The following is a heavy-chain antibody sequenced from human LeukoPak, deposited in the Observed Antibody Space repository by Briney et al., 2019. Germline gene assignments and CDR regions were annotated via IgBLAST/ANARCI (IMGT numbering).Heavy chain of an antibody. Sequence: TGGSLRLSCAASGFTVTSNYMSWVRQAPGKGLEWVSVIYSGGSTYYADSVKGRFTISRDNSKNTLYLQMNSLRAEDTAVYYCARHLPAAPYYFDYWGQGTLVTVSS. CDR3: ARHLPAAPYYFDY. J-gene: IGHJ4*02. V-gene: IGHV3-53*01. D-gene: IGHD2-2*01. CDR1: GFTVTSNY. CDR2: IYSGGST.